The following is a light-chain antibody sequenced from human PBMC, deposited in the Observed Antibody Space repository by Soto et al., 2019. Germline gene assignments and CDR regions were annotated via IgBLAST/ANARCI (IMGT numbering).Light chain of an antibody. V-gene: IGLV2-11*01. CDR2: DVS. J-gene: IGLJ1*01. Sequence: QSALTQPRSVSGSPGQSVTISCSGTDNDVGGYNFVSWYQQHPGKAPKRMIFDVSKRPSGVPGRFSGSKSGNTASLTISGLQAEDEADYYCCSFAGSLNFVFGTGTKLTVL. CDR1: DNDVGGYNF. CDR3: CSFAGSLNFV.